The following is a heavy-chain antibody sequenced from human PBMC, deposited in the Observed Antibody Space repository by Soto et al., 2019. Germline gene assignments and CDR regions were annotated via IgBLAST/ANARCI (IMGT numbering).Heavy chain of an antibody. D-gene: IGHD6-19*01. J-gene: IGHJ4*02. CDR3: AMDPQQWLTIFDY. Sequence: EVQLLESGGGLVQPGESLRLSCVASGFTFSNYAMSWVRQAPGKGLEWVSGISGSGGTTYYADSVKGRFTISRDNSKNTLFLKMNSLRAGDTAVYYFAMDPQQWLTIFDYWGQGALVTVSS. CDR2: ISGSGGTT. CDR1: GFTFSNYA. V-gene: IGHV3-23*01.